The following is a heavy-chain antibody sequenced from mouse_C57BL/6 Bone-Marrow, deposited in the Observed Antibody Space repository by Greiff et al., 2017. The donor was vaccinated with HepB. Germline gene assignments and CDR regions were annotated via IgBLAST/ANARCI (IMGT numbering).Heavy chain of an antibody. CDR1: GYTFTSYW. CDR3: ATPDYYGSSYVGYYAMDY. CDR2: IHPNSGST. J-gene: IGHJ4*01. V-gene: IGHV1-64*01. Sequence: VKLVESGAELVKPGASVKLSCKASGYTFTSYWMHWVKQRPGQGLEWIGMIHPNSGSTNYNEKFKSKATLTVDKSSSTAYMQLSSLTSEDSAVYYCATPDYYGSSYVGYYAMDYWGQGTSVTVSS. D-gene: IGHD1-1*01.